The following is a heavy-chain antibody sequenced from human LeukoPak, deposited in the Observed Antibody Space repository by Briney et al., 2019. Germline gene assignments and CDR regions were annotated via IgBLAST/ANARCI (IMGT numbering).Heavy chain of an antibody. D-gene: IGHD4-17*01. V-gene: IGHV3-30-3*02. CDR3: AKTYDYGDLYYVDY. J-gene: IGHJ4*02. Sequence: GGSLRLSCAASGFTFSSYAMHWVRQAPGKGLEWVAVISYDGSNKYYADSVKGRFTISRDNSKNTLYLQMNSLRAEDTAVYYCAKTYDYGDLYYVDYWGQGTLVTVSS. CDR1: GFTFSSYA. CDR2: ISYDGSNK.